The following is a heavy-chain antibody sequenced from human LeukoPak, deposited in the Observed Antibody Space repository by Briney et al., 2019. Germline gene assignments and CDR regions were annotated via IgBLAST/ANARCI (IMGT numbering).Heavy chain of an antibody. CDR1: GYSFTSYW. J-gene: IGHJ3*02. V-gene: IGHV5-51*01. CDR2: IYPGDSDI. CDR3: ARRAYSSSWYDAFDI. D-gene: IGHD6-13*01. Sequence: GESLKISCKGSGYSFTSYWIGWVRQMPGKGLEWMGIIYPGDSDIRYSPSFQGQVTISVDKSISTAYLQWSSLKASDTAMYYCARRAYSSSWYDAFDIWGQGTMVTFSS.